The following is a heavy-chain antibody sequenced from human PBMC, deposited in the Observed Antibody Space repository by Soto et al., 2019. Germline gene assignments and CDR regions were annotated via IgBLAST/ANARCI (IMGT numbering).Heavy chain of an antibody. V-gene: IGHV3-11*05. CDR1: GFTFSDYY. CDR2: VSSTSSHT. CDR3: ARDSGSHFQVDYYYSIDV. Sequence: QVLLVESGGGLVKPGGSLRLSCAASGFTFSDYYMTWIRQAPGKGLEWVSHVSSTSSHTNYADSVKGRLTISRHNPKHSLYMRMNSLRAEDTAVYYCARDSGSHFQVDYYYSIDVWGQGTTVTVSS. D-gene: IGHD1-26*01. J-gene: IGHJ6*02.